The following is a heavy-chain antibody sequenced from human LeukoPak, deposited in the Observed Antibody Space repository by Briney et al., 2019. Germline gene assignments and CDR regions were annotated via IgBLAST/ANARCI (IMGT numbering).Heavy chain of an antibody. CDR1: GFTFSSYG. J-gene: IGHJ3*02. CDR2: ISYDGSNK. V-gene: IGHV3-30*03. Sequence: GRSLRLSCAASGFTFSSYGMHWVRQAPGKGLEWVAVISYDGSNKYYADSVKGRFTISRDNSKNTLYLQMNSLRAEDTAVYYCASREPICSGGSCYLQRWDAFDIWGQGTMVTVSS. D-gene: IGHD2-15*01. CDR3: ASREPICSGGSCYLQRWDAFDI.